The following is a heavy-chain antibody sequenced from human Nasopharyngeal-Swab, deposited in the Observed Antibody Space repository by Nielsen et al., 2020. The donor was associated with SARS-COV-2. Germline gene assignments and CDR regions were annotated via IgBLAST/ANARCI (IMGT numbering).Heavy chain of an antibody. V-gene: IGHV3-13*01. Sequence: LSLTCAASGFTFSSYDMHWVRQATGKGLEWVSAIGTAGDTYYPGSVKGRFTISRENAKNSLYLQMSSLRAGDTAVYYCARAGYSSGWFSGRWYFDLWGRGTLVTVSS. CDR2: IGTAGDT. CDR3: ARAGYSSGWFSGRWYFDL. J-gene: IGHJ2*01. CDR1: GFTFSSYD. D-gene: IGHD6-19*01.